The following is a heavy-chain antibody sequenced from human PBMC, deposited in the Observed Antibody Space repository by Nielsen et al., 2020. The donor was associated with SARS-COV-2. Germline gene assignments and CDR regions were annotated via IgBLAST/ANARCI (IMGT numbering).Heavy chain of an antibody. Sequence: WIRQPPGKGLEWIGYIYYSGSTNYNPSLKSRVTISVDTSKNQFSLKLSSVTAADTAVYYCARGAIGTDDILTRNYYYYMDVWGKGTTVTVSS. D-gene: IGHD3-9*01. V-gene: IGHV4-59*01. CDR3: ARGAIGTDDILTRNYYYYMDV. CDR2: IYYSGST. J-gene: IGHJ6*03.